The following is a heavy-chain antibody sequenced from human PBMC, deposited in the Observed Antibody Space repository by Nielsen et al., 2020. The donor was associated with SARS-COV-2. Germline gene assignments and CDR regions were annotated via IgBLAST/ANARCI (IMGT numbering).Heavy chain of an antibody. D-gene: IGHD3-22*01. V-gene: IGHV4-59*06. CDR2: IYYSGST. CDR3: ARDYRDSSGYNDDAFDI. Sequence: SETLSLTCTVSGGSISSYYWSWIRQHPGKGLEWIGYIYYSGSTYYNPSLKSRVTISVDTSKNQFSLKLSSVTAADTAVYYCARDYRDSSGYNDDAFDIWGQGTMVTVSS. CDR1: GGSISSYY. J-gene: IGHJ3*02.